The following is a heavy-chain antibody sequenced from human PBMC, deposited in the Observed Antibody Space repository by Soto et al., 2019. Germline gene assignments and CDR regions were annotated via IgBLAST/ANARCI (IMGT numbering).Heavy chain of an antibody. CDR2: INHSGST. J-gene: IGHJ4*02. V-gene: IGHV4-34*01. CDR1: GGSFSGYY. CDR3: ASSPNDYYDSSGYPDY. Sequence: PSETLSLTCAVYGGSFSGYYWSWIRQPPGKGLEWIGEINHSGSTNYNPSLKSRVTISVDTSKNQFSLKLSSVTAADTAVYCCASSPNDYYDSSGYPDYWGQGTLVTVSS. D-gene: IGHD3-22*01.